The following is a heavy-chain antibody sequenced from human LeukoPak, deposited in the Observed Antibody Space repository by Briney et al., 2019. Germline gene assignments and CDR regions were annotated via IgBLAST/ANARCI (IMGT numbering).Heavy chain of an antibody. Sequence: KPSETLSLTCTVSGGSISSSSYYWGWIRQPPGKGLEWIGSIYYSGSTYYNPSLKSRVTISVDTSKNQFSLKLSSVTAADTAVYYCARHAGSHNWFDPWGQGTLATVSS. V-gene: IGHV4-39*01. D-gene: IGHD2-15*01. J-gene: IGHJ5*02. CDR1: GGSISSSSYY. CDR3: ARHAGSHNWFDP. CDR2: IYYSGST.